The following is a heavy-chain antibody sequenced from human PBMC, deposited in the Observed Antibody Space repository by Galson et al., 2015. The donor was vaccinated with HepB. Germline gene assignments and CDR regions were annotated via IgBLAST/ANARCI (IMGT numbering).Heavy chain of an antibody. CDR1: GYTLTSYY. CDR2: INPSGGRI. D-gene: IGHD2-8*01. J-gene: IGHJ6*02. Sequence: SVKVSCKASGYTLTSYYMHWVRQAPGQGLEWMGIINPSGGRISYAQKFQGRVTMTRDTSTSTVYMELSGLRSDDTAVYYCARAPEGGYCTNGKCYYYYGMDVWGQGTTVTVSS. CDR3: ARAPEGGYCTNGKCYYYYGMDV. V-gene: IGHV1-46*01.